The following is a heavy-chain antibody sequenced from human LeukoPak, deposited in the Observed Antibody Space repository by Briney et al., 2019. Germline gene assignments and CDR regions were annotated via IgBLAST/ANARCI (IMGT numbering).Heavy chain of an antibody. D-gene: IGHD3-22*01. CDR2: IYPGDSDT. J-gene: IGHJ4*02. V-gene: IGHV5-51*01. Sequence: GESLKISCKGSGYSFTSYWIGWVRQMPGKGLEWMGIIYPGDSDTRYSPSFQGQVTISADKSISTAYLQWSSLKASDTAMYYCAQLGYYYDSSGYFGGRPFDYWGQGTLVTVSS. CDR3: AQLGYYYDSSGYFGGRPFDY. CDR1: GYSFTSYW.